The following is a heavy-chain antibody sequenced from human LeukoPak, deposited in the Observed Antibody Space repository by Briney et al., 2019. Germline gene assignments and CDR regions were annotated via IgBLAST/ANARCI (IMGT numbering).Heavy chain of an antibody. Sequence: TGGSLRLSCAASGFTFSSYAMSWVRQAPGKGLEWVSAISGSGGSTYYADSVKGRFTISRDNSKNTLYLQMNSLRAEDTAVYYCAKDQGSYYYDSSAEAFDIWGQGTMVTVSS. CDR1: GFTFSSYA. D-gene: IGHD3-22*01. V-gene: IGHV3-23*01. J-gene: IGHJ3*02. CDR3: AKDQGSYYYDSSAEAFDI. CDR2: ISGSGGST.